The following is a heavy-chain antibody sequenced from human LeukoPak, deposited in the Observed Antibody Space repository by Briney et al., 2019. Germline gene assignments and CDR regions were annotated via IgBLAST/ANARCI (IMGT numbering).Heavy chain of an antibody. CDR1: GLTFSDYY. CDR2: ISSSGSTI. CDR3: ARDLYYYGSGSYYGY. Sequence: GGSLRLSCAASGLTFSDYYMSWIRQAPGKGLEWVSYISSSGSTIYYADSVKGRFTISRDNAKNSLYLQMNSPRAEDTAVYYCARDLYYYGSGSYYGYWGQGTLVTVSS. V-gene: IGHV3-11*04. J-gene: IGHJ4*02. D-gene: IGHD3-10*01.